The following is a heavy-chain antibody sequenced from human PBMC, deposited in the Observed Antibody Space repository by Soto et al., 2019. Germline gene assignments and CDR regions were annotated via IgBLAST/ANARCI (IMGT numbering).Heavy chain of an antibody. J-gene: IGHJ4*02. CDR1: GGSISSSNW. CDR3: ATIAAAGTNFAY. V-gene: IGHV4-4*02. Sequence: QVQLQESGPGLVKPSGTLSLTCAVSGGSISSSNWWSWVRQPPGKGLEWIGEIYHSGSTNYNPSLQILVTISVDKSTNPFSLKLSSVTAADTAVYSCATIAAAGTNFAYCGQGTLVTVSS. D-gene: IGHD6-13*01. CDR2: IYHSGST.